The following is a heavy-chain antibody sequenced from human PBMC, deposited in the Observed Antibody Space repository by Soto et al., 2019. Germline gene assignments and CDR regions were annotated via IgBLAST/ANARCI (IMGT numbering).Heavy chain of an antibody. CDR3: AAFVVGGPSGWFDP. CDR1: GFTFTRSA. Sequence: QMQLVQSGPEVKKPGTSVKVSCKASGFTFTRSAMQWVRQARGQRLEWIGWIVVGSGNTNYGQRFQERVTISRDMSTSTTYMELSNLRSEDTVVYYCAAFVVGGPSGWFDPWGQGTLVTVSS. V-gene: IGHV1-58*02. D-gene: IGHD1-26*01. CDR2: IVVGSGNT. J-gene: IGHJ5*02.